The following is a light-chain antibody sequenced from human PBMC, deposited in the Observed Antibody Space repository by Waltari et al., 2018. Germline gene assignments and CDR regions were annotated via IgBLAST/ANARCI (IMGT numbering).Light chain of an antibody. CDR2: AAS. CDR3: QQYGSSPPMYT. V-gene: IGKV1D-16*01. Sequence: SSLSASIGDRVIISCRASQDISSWLVWYQQKSDEAPKTLIYAASNLQSGVPSRFSGSGSGTHFTLTISSLQPEDFAVYYCQQYGSSPPMYTFGQGTKLEIK. CDR1: QDISSW. J-gene: IGKJ2*01.